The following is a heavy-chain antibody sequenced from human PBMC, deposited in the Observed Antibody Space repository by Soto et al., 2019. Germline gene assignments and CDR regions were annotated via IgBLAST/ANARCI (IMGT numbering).Heavy chain of an antibody. CDR3: ARLQSSFMNYDILTGYKTDTEDYYFDY. V-gene: IGHV1-69*06. CDR2: IIPIFGTA. D-gene: IGHD3-9*01. J-gene: IGHJ4*02. CDR1: GGTFSSYA. Sequence: SVKVSCKASGGTFSSYAISWVRQAPGQGLEWMGGIIPIFGTANYAQKFQGRVTITADKSTSTAYMELSSLRSEDTAVYYCARLQSSFMNYDILTGYKTDTEDYYFDYWGQGTLVTVSS.